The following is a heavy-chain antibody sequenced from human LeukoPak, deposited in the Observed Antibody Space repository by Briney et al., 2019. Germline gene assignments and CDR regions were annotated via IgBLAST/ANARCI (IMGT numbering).Heavy chain of an antibody. D-gene: IGHD2-8*01. Sequence: GESLKISCKGSGYSFASSWIGWVRQMPGKGLEWMGIIYPDDSDTRYSPSVEGQITISVDKSISTAYLQWSSLKASDTAVYYCARHGHCTNGVCYSNYYYHMDVWGKGTTVTVSS. CDR2: IYPDDSDT. J-gene: IGHJ6*03. CDR1: GYSFASSW. CDR3: ARHGHCTNGVCYSNYYYHMDV. V-gene: IGHV5-51*01.